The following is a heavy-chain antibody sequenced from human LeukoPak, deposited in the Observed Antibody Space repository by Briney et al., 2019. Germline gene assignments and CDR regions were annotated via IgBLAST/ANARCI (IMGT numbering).Heavy chain of an antibody. CDR3: AKDAVRAVYCSGSGCPTYDY. D-gene: IGHD2-15*01. CDR2: ITGSGGST. V-gene: IGHV3-23*01. Sequence: GGSLRLSCAASGFTFSSYAMSWVRQAPGKGLEWVSFITGSGGSTYYIDSVKGRFTISRDNSKNTLYLQMNSLRAEDTAIYYCAKDAVRAVYCSGSGCPTYDYWGQGTLVTVSS. CDR1: GFTFSSYA. J-gene: IGHJ4*02.